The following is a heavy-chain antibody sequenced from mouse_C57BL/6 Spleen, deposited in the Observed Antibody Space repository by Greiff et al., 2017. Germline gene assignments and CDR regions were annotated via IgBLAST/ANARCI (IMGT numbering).Heavy chain of an antibody. CDR1: GYTFTSYW. CDR2: IYPGSGST. J-gene: IGHJ2*01. Sequence: VQLQRPGAELVKPGASVKMSCKASGYTFTSYWITWVKQRPGQGLEWIGDIYPGSGSTNYNEKFKSKATLTVDTSSSTAYMQLSSLTSEDSAVYYCARSQLRLRNYFDYWGQGTTLTVSS. D-gene: IGHD3-2*02. V-gene: IGHV1-55*01. CDR3: ARSQLRLRNYFDY.